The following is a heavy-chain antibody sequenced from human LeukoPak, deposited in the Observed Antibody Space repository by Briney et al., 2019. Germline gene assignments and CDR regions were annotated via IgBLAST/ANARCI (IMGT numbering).Heavy chain of an antibody. CDR2: ISSSGSTV. V-gene: IGHV3-48*03. D-gene: IGHD6-19*01. J-gene: IGHJ4*02. Sequence: GGSLRLSCAASEFTFSNYEMTWVRQAPGKGLEWVSYISSSGSTVHYADSVKGRFTISRDNAKNSLYLQMNSLRAEDTAVYHCARDLSSGWYLSSASYYFDYWGQGTLVTVSS. CDR3: ARDLSSGWYLSSASYYFDY. CDR1: EFTFSNYE.